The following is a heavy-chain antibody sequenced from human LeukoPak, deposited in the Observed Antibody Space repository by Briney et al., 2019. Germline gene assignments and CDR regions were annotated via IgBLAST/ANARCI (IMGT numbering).Heavy chain of an antibody. CDR2: ISSNGGST. J-gene: IGHJ4*02. D-gene: IGHD6-19*01. Sequence: PGGSLRLSCSASGFTFSSYAMHWVRQAPGKGLEYVSAISSNGGSTYYADSVKGRFTISRDNSKNTLYPQMNSLRAEDTAVYYCAKDLERRHLYSSGWWYFDYWGQGTLVTVSS. V-gene: IGHV3-64*04. CDR1: GFTFSSYA. CDR3: AKDLERRHLYSSGWWYFDY.